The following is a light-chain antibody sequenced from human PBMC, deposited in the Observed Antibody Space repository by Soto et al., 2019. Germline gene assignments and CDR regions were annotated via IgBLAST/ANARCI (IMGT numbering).Light chain of an antibody. CDR2: GNR. CDR3: QAYDYSLTASV. V-gene: IGLV1-40*01. Sequence: QSVLTQPPSVSGAPGQRVTISCTGNSSNLGAGYDVHWYQQLPGAAPKLVIFGNRKRPSGVPERFSGSKSGTSAALAITWLQAEDEADYYCQAYDYSLTASVFGGGTKLTVL. J-gene: IGLJ3*02. CDR1: SSNLGAGYD.